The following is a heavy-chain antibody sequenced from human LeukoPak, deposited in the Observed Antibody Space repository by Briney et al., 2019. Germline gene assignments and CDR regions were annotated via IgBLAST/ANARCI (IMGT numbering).Heavy chain of an antibody. CDR1: GYTFTSYG. Sequence: GASVKVSCKASGYTFTSYGISWVRQAPGLGLEWMGWISAYNGNTNYAQKLQGRVTMTTDTSTSTAYMELRSLRSDDTAVYYCARDLDCSSTSCYDYWGQGTLVTVSS. V-gene: IGHV1-18*01. D-gene: IGHD2-2*01. CDR3: ARDLDCSSTSCYDY. J-gene: IGHJ4*02. CDR2: ISAYNGNT.